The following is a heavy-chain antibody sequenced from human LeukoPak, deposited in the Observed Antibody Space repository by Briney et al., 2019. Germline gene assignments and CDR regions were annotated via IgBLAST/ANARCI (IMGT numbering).Heavy chain of an antibody. CDR3: AKLRFGAAGFEDYFDY. V-gene: IGHV3-23*01. CDR2: ISGSGGST. Sequence: PGGSLRLSCAASGFTFSSYAMSWVRQAPGKGQEWVSAISGSGGSTYYADSVKGRFTISRDNSKNTLYLQMNSLRAEDTAVYYCAKLRFGAAGFEDYFDYWGQGTLITVSS. CDR1: GFTFSSYA. D-gene: IGHD6-13*01. J-gene: IGHJ4*02.